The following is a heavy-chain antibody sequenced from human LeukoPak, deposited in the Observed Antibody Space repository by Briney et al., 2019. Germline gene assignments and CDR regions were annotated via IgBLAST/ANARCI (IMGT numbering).Heavy chain of an antibody. D-gene: IGHD2-15*01. Sequence: GGSLRLSCAASEFSVGSNYMTWVRQAPGKVLEWVSLIYSGGSTYYADSVKGRFTISRDNSKNTLYLQMNSLRAEDTAVYYCARTYGSGSLDYGGQGTLVTVSS. CDR2: IYSGGST. J-gene: IGHJ4*02. CDR3: ARTYGSGSLDY. V-gene: IGHV3-66*01. CDR1: EFSVGSNY.